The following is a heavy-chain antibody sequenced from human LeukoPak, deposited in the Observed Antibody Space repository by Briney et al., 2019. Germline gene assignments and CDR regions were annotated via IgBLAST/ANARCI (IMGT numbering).Heavy chain of an antibody. V-gene: IGHV3-23*01. Sequence: TGGSLRLSCAASGFTFSSSAMSWVRQAPGKGPEWVSTFSRSGPDTYYADSVKGRFTIFRDNSKNMLYLQMNSLRAEDTAVYYCAKGSLGSWYYFDYWGQGTLVTVSS. CDR3: AKGSLGSWYYFDY. CDR2: FSRSGPDT. J-gene: IGHJ4*02. D-gene: IGHD6-13*01. CDR1: GFTFSSSA.